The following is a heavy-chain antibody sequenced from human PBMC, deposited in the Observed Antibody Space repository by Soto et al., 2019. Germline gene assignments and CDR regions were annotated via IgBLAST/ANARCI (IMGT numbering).Heavy chain of an antibody. D-gene: IGHD1-26*01. CDR2: IYYTGST. CDR1: GGSISSGGYY. V-gene: IGHV4-61*08. Sequence: PSETLSLTCTVSGGSISSGGYYWSWIRQHPGKGLEWIGYIYYTGSTSYNPSLQSRVTISVDTSKSQFSLKLSSVTAADTAVYYCAMASYSGSYSSDYWGQGTLVTVSS. J-gene: IGHJ4*02. CDR3: AMASYSGSYSSDY.